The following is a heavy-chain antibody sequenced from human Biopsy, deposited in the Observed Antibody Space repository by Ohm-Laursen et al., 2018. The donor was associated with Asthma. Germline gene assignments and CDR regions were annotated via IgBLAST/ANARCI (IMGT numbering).Heavy chain of an antibody. CDR2: IYTSGST. Sequence: SQTLSLTCAVSGGSIRNYYWSRIRQPPGQRLEFIGYIYTSGSTNYNPSLKSRVTISADTSMNQFSLKLSSVTAADTAVYYCAREVVSSGFYFDSWGQGTLVTVSS. J-gene: IGHJ4*02. CDR3: AREVVSSGFYFDS. CDR1: GGSIRNYY. V-gene: IGHV4-59*01. D-gene: IGHD3-22*01.